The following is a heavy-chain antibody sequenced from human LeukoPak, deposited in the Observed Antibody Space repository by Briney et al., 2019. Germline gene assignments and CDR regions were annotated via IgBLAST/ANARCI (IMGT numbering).Heavy chain of an antibody. CDR3: ARVSLVRGAPDYYFDY. J-gene: IGHJ4*02. Sequence: SETLSLTCTVSGDSISNYYWSWIRQPAGKGLEWIGRIYTSGSTNYNPSLKSRVTMSVDTSKNQFSLKLSSVTAADMAVYYCARVSLVRGAPDYYFDYWGQGTLVTVSS. CDR1: GDSISNYY. V-gene: IGHV4-4*07. CDR2: IYTSGST. D-gene: IGHD3-10*01.